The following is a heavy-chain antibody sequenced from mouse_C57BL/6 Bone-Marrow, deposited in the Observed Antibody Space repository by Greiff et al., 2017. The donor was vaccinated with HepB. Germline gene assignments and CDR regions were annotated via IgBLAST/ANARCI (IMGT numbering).Heavy chain of an antibody. CDR1: GYTFTSYW. CDR2: IDPSDSYT. CDR3: AREGAYDAWFAY. J-gene: IGHJ2*01. Sequence: QVQLQQPGAELVMPGASVKLSCKASGYTFTSYWMHWVKQRPGQGLEWIGEIDPSDSYTNYNQKFKGKSTLTVDKSSSTAYMQLSSLTSEDSAVYDCAREGAYDAWFAYWGQGTTLTVSS. D-gene: IGHD2-12*01. V-gene: IGHV1-69*01.